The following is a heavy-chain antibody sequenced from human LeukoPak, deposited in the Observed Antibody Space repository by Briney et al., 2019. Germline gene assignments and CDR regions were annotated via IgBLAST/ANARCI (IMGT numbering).Heavy chain of an antibody. CDR2: ICWNSGSI. V-gene: IGHV3-9*01. D-gene: IGHD2-15*01. CDR3: AKDSGSRAGCRVGMDV. CDR1: GFTFDDYA. Sequence: PGGSLRLSCAASGFTFDDYAMHWVRQAPGKGLEWVLGICWNSGSIGYADSVKGRFTISRDNAKNSLYLQMNSLRAEDTALYYCAKDSGSRAGCRVGMDVWGQGTTVTVSS. J-gene: IGHJ6*02.